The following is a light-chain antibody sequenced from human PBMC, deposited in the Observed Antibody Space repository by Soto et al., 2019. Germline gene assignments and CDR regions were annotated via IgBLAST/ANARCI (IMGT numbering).Light chain of an antibody. CDR2: KAS. Sequence: DIQMTQSPSTLSGSVGDRVTITCRASQTISSWLAWYQQKPGKAPKLLIYKASTLKSGVPSRFSGSGSGTEFTLTISSLQPEDFATYYCQQYTNTNNPWMFGQGTKVDI. J-gene: IGKJ1*01. CDR3: QQYTNTNNPWM. V-gene: IGKV1-5*03. CDR1: QTISSW.